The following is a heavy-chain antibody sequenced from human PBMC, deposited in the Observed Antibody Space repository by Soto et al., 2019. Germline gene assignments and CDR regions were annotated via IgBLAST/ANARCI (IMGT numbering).Heavy chain of an antibody. D-gene: IGHD3-22*01. Sequence: PSETLSLTCTVSGGSISSGGYYWSWIRQHPGKGLEWIGYIYYSGSTYYNPPLKSRVTISVDTSKNQFSLKLSSVTAADTAVYYCARQDSSGYYGFIDYWGQGTLVTVSS. V-gene: IGHV4-31*03. CDR1: GGSISSGGYY. CDR3: ARQDSSGYYGFIDY. J-gene: IGHJ4*02. CDR2: IYYSGST.